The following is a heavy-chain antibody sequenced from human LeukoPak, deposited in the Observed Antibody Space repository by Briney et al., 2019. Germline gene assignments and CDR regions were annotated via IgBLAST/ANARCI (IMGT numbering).Heavy chain of an antibody. CDR1: GGSFSGYY. CDR3: ARPRYCSSTSCSNFDY. D-gene: IGHD2-2*01. CDR2: INHSGST. J-gene: IGHJ4*02. Sequence: SETLSLTCAVYGGSFSGYYWSWIRQPPGKGLEWIGEINHSGSTNYNPSLKSRVTISVVTSKNQLSLKLSSVTAADTAVYYCARPRYCSSTSCSNFDYWGQGTLVTVSS. V-gene: IGHV4-34*01.